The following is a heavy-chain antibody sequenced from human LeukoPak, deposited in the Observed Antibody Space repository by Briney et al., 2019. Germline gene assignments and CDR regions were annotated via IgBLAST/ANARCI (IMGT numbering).Heavy chain of an antibody. CDR1: GFMVNSYA. V-gene: IGHV3-23*01. D-gene: IGHD6-19*01. Sequence: GGSLRLSCAASGFMVNSYAMNWVRQAPGKGLEWVSGISGSGGYTYYADSVKGRFTISRDNSKNTLSLQMNSLRVEDTAVYYCAKDLPAGSCGSVYYFYAMDVWGQGTTVTVSS. CDR3: AKDLPAGSCGSVYYFYAMDV. J-gene: IGHJ6*02. CDR2: ISGSGGYT.